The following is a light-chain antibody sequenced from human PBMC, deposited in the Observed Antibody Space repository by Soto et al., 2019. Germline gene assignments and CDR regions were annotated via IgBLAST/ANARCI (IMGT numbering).Light chain of an antibody. V-gene: IGKV1-6*01. J-gene: IGKJ3*01. CDR2: ATS. CDR1: QDIRSE. CDR3: LQDSGYPRT. Sequence: IQMTQSPSSLSASVGDRVTLTCRASQDIRSELSWYQQKSGRAPKLLIYATSTVESGVPSRFSGSGSGTDFTLTISSLKPEDFATYYCLQDSGYPRTFGPGTKVEIK.